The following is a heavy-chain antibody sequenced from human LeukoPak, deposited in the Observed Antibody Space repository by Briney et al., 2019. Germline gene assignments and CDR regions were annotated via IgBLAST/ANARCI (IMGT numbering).Heavy chain of an antibody. V-gene: IGHV1-18*04. CDR2: ISAYNGNT. J-gene: IGHJ4*02. CDR1: GYTFTDYF. CDR3: ARDMYYYDSSGPGGY. Sequence: ASVKVSCKASGYTFTDYFIHWVRQAPGQGLEWMGWISAYNGNTNYAQKLQGRVTMTTDTSTSTAYMELRSLRSDDTAVYYCARDMYYYDSSGPGGYWGQGTLVTVSS. D-gene: IGHD3-22*01.